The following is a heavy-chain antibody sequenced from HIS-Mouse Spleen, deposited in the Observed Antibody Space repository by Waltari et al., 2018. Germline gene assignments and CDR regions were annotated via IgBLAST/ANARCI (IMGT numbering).Heavy chain of an antibody. J-gene: IGHJ4*02. CDR1: GYTFTGYY. CDR3: ARVSSGGSDFDY. Sequence: QVQLVQSGAEVKKPGASVKVSCKASGYTFTGYYMHWVRQAPGQGLEWMGWINPNSGGTNYAKKVQGRVTMTRDTSISTAYMELSRLRSDDTAVYYCARVSSGGSDFDYWGQGTLVTVSS. D-gene: IGHD3-16*01. V-gene: IGHV1-2*02. CDR2: INPNSGGT.